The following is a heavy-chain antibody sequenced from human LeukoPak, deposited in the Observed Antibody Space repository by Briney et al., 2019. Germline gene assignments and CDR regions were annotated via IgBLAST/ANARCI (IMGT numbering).Heavy chain of an antibody. CDR3: ASKAAASFDP. V-gene: IGHV4-39*01. CDR2: IYYSGST. Sequence: SETLSLTCTVSGGSISSSSYYWGWIRQPPGKGLEWIGSIYYSGSTYYNPSLKSRVTISVDTSKNQFSLKLSSVTAADTAVYYCASKAAASFDPWGQGTLVTVSS. CDR1: GGSISSSSYY. D-gene: IGHD6-13*01. J-gene: IGHJ5*02.